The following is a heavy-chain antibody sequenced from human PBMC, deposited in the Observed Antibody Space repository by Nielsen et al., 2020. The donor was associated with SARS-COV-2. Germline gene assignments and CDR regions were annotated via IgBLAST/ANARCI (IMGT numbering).Heavy chain of an antibody. V-gene: IGHV3-9*01. CDR3: ATGAAAGTGSYYYGMDF. Sequence: SLKISCAASGFTFDDYAMHWVRQAPGKGLEWVSGISWNSGSIGYADSVKGRFTISRDNAKNSLYLQMNSLRAEDTALYYCATGAAAGTGSYYYGMDFWGQGTTVTVSS. CDR1: GFTFDDYA. J-gene: IGHJ6*02. CDR2: ISWNSGSI. D-gene: IGHD6-13*01.